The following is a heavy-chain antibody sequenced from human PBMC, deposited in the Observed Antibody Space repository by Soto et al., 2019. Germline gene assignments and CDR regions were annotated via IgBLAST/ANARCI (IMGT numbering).Heavy chain of an antibody. Sequence: QVKLVQSGAEVKKPGASVKVSCKASGYTFTSYGISWVRQAPGQGLEWMGWISAYNGNTNYAQKLQGRVTMTTDTATSTAYMELRSLRSDDTAVYYCARDPPIVVVPDATDYWGQGTLVTVSS. D-gene: IGHD2-2*01. CDR1: GYTFTSYG. J-gene: IGHJ4*02. V-gene: IGHV1-18*01. CDR2: ISAYNGNT. CDR3: ARDPPIVVVPDATDY.